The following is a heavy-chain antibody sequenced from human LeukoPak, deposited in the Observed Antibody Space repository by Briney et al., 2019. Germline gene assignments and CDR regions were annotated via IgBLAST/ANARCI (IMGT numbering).Heavy chain of an antibody. CDR2: INSDGSST. J-gene: IGHJ5*02. Sequence: PGGSLRLSCAASGFTFSSYWMHWVRQAPGKGLVWVSRINSDGSSTTYADSVKGRFTISRDNAKNILYLHMNSLRAEDTAVYYCARDQGYSLIDPWGQGTQVTVSS. V-gene: IGHV3-74*01. CDR3: ARDQGYSLIDP. D-gene: IGHD2-21*01. CDR1: GFTFSSYW.